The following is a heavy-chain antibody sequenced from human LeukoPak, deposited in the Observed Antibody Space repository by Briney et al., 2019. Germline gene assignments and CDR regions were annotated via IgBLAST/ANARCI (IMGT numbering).Heavy chain of an antibody. CDR2: VYNSGSA. J-gene: IGHJ4*02. D-gene: IGHD3-3*01. CDR1: GVSISSYF. CDR3: AIQFYHTSGIFYVGAYDL. Sequence: PSETLSLTCTVSGVSISSYFWSWIRQSPGKGLEWIGSVYNSGSANYNPSLKSRVTILLDTSKNRFSLKLCSVAAADAAMYYCAIQFYHTSGIFYVGAYDLWGQGTLVTVSS. V-gene: IGHV4-59*01.